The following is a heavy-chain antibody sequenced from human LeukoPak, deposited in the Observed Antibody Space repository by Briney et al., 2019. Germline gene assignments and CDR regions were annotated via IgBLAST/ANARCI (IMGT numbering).Heavy chain of an antibody. V-gene: IGHV1-69*05. CDR3: ARLYSSGWYYFDY. J-gene: IGHJ4*02. CDR2: IIPIFGTA. D-gene: IGHD6-19*01. Sequence: SVKVSCKASGGTFSSYAISWVRQAPGQGLEWMGRIIPIFGTANYAQKFQGRVTITTDESTSTAYMELSSLRSEDTAVYYCARLYSSGWYYFDYWGQGTLVTVPS. CDR1: GGTFSSYA.